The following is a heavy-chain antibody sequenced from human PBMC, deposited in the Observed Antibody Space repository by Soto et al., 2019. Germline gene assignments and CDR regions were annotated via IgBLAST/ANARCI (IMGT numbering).Heavy chain of an antibody. Sequence: VQLVQSGAEVKKPGASVKVSCKASGYNFTSYGISWVRQAPGQGREWMGWISAYNGNTNYAQKLEGRVTMTTGTSTSTAHKELRSLRSDDTAVDYYARELPGRTGTTSWDYWGQGTLVTVSS. D-gene: IGHD1-1*01. J-gene: IGHJ4*02. V-gene: IGHV1-18*04. CDR2: ISAYNGNT. CDR1: GYNFTSYG. CDR3: ARELPGRTGTTSWDY.